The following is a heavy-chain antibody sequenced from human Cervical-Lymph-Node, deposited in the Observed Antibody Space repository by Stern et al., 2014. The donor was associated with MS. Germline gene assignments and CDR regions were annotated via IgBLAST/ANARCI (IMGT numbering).Heavy chain of an antibody. J-gene: IGHJ5*02. CDR1: GASITSYY. Sequence: QVQLQESGPGLLRPSETLSLTCTVSGASITSYYWSWIRQPPGKGLEWIGYIYSSGTTNYNASLKGRVAISINTSKTQFSLRLSFVTAADTAVYYCARATDLWGQGTLVTVSS. CDR2: IYSSGTT. CDR3: ARATDL. V-gene: IGHV4-59*01.